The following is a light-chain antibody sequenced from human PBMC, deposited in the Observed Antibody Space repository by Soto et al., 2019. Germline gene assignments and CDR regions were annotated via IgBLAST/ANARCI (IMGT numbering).Light chain of an antibody. Sequence: IVLTQSPGTLSLSPGERATLSCRVSQSVSSSDIAWYQHKPGQAPRLLIYGASNRATGIPDRFSGSGSGTDFTLTISRLEPEDFAVYYCQQYGSSPLTFGGGTKVDIK. CDR2: GAS. CDR1: QSVSSSD. CDR3: QQYGSSPLT. V-gene: IGKV3-20*01. J-gene: IGKJ4*01.